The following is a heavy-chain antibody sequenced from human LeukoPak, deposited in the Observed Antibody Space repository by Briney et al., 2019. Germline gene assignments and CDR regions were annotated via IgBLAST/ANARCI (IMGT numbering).Heavy chain of an antibody. CDR1: GFTVSSNY. CDR3: AAEPDYYESSGYYSY. J-gene: IGHJ4*02. CDR2: IYSGGSGGST. D-gene: IGHD3-22*01. V-gene: IGHV3-66*02. Sequence: GGSLRLSCAASGFTVSSNYMSWVRQAPGKGLEWVSVIYSGGSGGSTYYAESVKGRFTISRDNSKNTLYLQMNSLRAEDTAVYYCAAEPDYYESSGYYSYWGQGTLVTVSS.